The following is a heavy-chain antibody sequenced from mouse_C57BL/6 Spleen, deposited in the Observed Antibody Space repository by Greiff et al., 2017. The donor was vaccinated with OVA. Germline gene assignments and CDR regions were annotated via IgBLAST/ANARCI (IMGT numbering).Heavy chain of an antibody. CDR2: INYDGSST. D-gene: IGHD3-2*02. V-gene: IGHV5-16*01. CDR3: ARDGGLDSSGIDY. J-gene: IGHJ2*01. Sequence: EVKLVESEGGLVQPGSSMKLSCTASGFTFSDYYMAWVRQVPEKGLEWVANINYDGSSTYYLDSLKSRFIISRDNAKNILYLQMSSLKSEDTATFYCARDGGLDSSGIDYWGQGTTLTVSS. CDR1: GFTFSDYY.